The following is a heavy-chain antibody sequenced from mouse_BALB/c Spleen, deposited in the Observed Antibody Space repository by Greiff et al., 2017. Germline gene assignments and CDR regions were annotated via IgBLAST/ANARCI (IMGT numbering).Heavy chain of an antibody. J-gene: IGHJ4*01. V-gene: IGHV2-6-2*01. Sequence: VQLQESGPDLVAPSQSLSITCTVSGFSLTSYGVHWVRQPPGKGLEWLVVIWSDGSTTYNSALKSRLSISKDNSKSQVFLKMNSLQTDDTAMYYCARHGGDGNYFFYAMDYWGQGTSVTVSS. CDR1: GFSLTSYG. D-gene: IGHD2-1*01. CDR3: ARHGGDGNYFFYAMDY. CDR2: IWSDGST.